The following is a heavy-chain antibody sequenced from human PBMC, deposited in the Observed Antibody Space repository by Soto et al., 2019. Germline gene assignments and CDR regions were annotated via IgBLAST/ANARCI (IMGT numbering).Heavy chain of an antibody. CDR2: IWYDGSNK. J-gene: IGHJ4*02. CDR1: GFTFSSHG. V-gene: IGHV3-33*06. D-gene: IGHD3-22*01. Sequence: QVQLVESGGGVVQPGRSLRLSCAASGFTFSSHGMHWVRQAPGKGLEWVAFIWYDGSNKYYADSVKGRFTISRDNSKNTLYLQMNSLRAEDTAVYYCAKAYYDSSGFYYASDYWGQGALVTVSS. CDR3: AKAYYDSSGFYYASDY.